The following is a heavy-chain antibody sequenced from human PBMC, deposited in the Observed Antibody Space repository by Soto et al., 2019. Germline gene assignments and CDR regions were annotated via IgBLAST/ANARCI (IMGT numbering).Heavy chain of an antibody. Sequence: EVQLVQSGAEVKKPGESLKISCKGSGYSFSSYWIGWVRQMPGKGLEWMGVIFPGASDTRYSPSFQGQVTISADKSISTAYLQWSSLRASDTAMYYCARHTTIFGAIVIEAWGQGTLVTVSS. V-gene: IGHV5-51*01. CDR1: GYSFSSYW. CDR2: IFPGASDT. D-gene: IGHD3-3*01. CDR3: ARHTTIFGAIVIEA. J-gene: IGHJ5*02.